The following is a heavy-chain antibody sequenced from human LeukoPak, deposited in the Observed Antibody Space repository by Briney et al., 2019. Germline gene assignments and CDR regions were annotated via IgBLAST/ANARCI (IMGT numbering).Heavy chain of an antibody. D-gene: IGHD3-10*01. V-gene: IGHV5-10-1*01. J-gene: IGHJ4*02. CDR2: IDPSDSYT. CDR1: GYSFTNYW. CDR3: ARSMFASGSYYSRHY. Sequence: GESLKISCKGSGYSFTNYWISWMRQMPGKGLEWMGRIDPSDSYTNYSPSFQGHVTISADKSISTAYLQWSSLKASDTAMYYCARSMFASGSYYSRHYWGQGTLVTVSS.